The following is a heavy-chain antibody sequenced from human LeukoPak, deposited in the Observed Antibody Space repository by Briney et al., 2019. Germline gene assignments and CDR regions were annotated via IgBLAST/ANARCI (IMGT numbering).Heavy chain of an antibody. V-gene: IGHV3-30*04. D-gene: IGHD6-13*01. CDR1: GLTFSGYA. CDR3: ARDRIAAPSTDWFEH. CDR2: ISYDGSNK. Sequence: GRSLRLSCAASGLTFSGYALHWVRQAPGKGLEWVAVISYDGSNKYYADSVKGRFTISRDDSKNTLHLQMYGLRGEDTAVYYCARDRIAAPSTDWFEHWGQGTLVTVSS. J-gene: IGHJ5*02.